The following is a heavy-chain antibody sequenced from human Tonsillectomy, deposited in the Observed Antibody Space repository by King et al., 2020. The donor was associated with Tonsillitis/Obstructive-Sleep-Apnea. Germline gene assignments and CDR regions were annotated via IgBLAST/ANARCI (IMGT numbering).Heavy chain of an antibody. CDR2: IYPGDSDT. CDR3: ARTVAGDRYAFDI. V-gene: IGHV5-51*01. CDR1: GYSFTRYW. D-gene: IGHD6-19*01. Sequence: QLVQSGAEVKKPGESLKISCKGSGYSFTRYWIGWVRQMPGKGLEWMGIIYPGDSDTRYSPSFQGHVTISTDKSISTAYLQWSSLKASDIAMYYCARTVAGDRYAFDIWGQGTMVTVSS. J-gene: IGHJ3*02.